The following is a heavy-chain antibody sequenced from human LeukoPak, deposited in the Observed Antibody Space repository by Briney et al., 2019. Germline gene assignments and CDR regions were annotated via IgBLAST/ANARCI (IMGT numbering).Heavy chain of an antibody. CDR3: ARDLLGYCSGGSCYGVGY. J-gene: IGHJ4*02. Sequence: PGRSLRLSCAASGFTFSSYGMHWVRQAPGKGLEWVAVIWYDGSNKYYADSVKGRFTISRDNSKDTLYLQMNSLRAEDTAVYYCARDLLGYCSGGSCYGVGYWGQGTLVTVSS. CDR2: IWYDGSNK. V-gene: IGHV3-33*01. D-gene: IGHD2-15*01. CDR1: GFTFSSYG.